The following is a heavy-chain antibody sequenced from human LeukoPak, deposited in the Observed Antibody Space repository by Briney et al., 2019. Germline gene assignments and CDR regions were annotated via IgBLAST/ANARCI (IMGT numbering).Heavy chain of an antibody. J-gene: IGHJ3*02. V-gene: IGHV3-23*01. CDR2: ISGGGAKT. CDR1: GFNFDQYA. D-gene: IGHD3-16*01. Sequence: PGGSLRLSCAASGFNFDQYAMNWVRQAPGKGLEWVSFISGGGAKTFYADSVKGRFSISRDSSKNTVYLHMNSLRAEDTAIYYCAKCSSSYGNDALDIWGQGTMVTVSS. CDR3: AKCSSSYGNDALDI.